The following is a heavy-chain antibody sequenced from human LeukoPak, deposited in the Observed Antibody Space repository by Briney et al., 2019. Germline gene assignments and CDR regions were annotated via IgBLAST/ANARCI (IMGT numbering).Heavy chain of an antibody. Sequence: GGSLRLSCAASGFTFSTYNMNWVRQATGKGLEWVSHITSSSTNIYYADSVKGRFTISRDNAKNALSLQMNSLRTEDTAVYHCVKRGGGDHGLDVWGQGTTVVVS. V-gene: IGHV3-48*01. CDR1: GFTFSTYN. D-gene: IGHD2-21*02. CDR3: VKRGGGDHGLDV. CDR2: ITSSSTNI. J-gene: IGHJ6*02.